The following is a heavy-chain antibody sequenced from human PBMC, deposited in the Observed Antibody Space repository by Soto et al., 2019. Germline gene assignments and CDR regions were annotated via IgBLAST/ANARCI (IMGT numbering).Heavy chain of an antibody. CDR3: ARSLRDSSSLMYNWFDP. Sequence: ASVKVSCKASGGTFSSYAISWVRQAPGQGLEWMGGIIPIFGTANYAQKFQGRVTITADESTSTAYMELSSLRSEDTAVYYCARSLRDSSSLMYNWFDPWGQGTLVTVSS. J-gene: IGHJ5*02. D-gene: IGHD6-6*01. V-gene: IGHV1-69*13. CDR1: GGTFSSYA. CDR2: IIPIFGTA.